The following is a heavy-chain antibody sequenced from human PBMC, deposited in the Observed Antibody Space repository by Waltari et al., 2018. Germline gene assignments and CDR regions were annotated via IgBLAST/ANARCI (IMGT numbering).Heavy chain of an antibody. J-gene: IGHJ5*02. D-gene: IGHD2-15*01. V-gene: IGHV5-51*01. CDR2: IYPGDSDN. Sequence: EVQLVQSGAEVKKPGESLKISCKGSGYSFTSYWIGWVRQMPGKGLEWMGIIYPGDSDNRYSPSFQGPVTISADKSISTPYLQWSSLKASDTARYYCARQRAWVAASGGWFDPWGQGTLVTVSS. CDR3: ARQRAWVAASGGWFDP. CDR1: GYSFTSYW.